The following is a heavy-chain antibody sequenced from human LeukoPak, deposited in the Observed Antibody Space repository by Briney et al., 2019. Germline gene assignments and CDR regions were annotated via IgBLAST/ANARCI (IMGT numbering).Heavy chain of an antibody. Sequence: PSETLSLTCTVSGGSISSSSYYWGWIRQPPGKGLEWIGSIYYSGSTYYNPSLKSRVTISVDTSKNQFSLKLSSVTAADTAVYYCATDCSGSSCYPAGFDYWGQGILVTVPS. CDR2: IYYSGST. CDR3: ATDCSGSSCYPAGFDY. D-gene: IGHD2-15*01. J-gene: IGHJ4*02. CDR1: GGSISSSSYY. V-gene: IGHV4-39*01.